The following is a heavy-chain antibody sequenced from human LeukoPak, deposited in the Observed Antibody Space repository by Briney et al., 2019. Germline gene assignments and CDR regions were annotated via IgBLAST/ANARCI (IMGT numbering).Heavy chain of an antibody. J-gene: IGHJ4*02. Sequence: GGSLRLSCAAPGFTFRNYAMSWVRQAPGKGLEWVSVISGSGDNRHSSDSVKGRFTVSRDNSKNTLYLQMNSLRAEDTAVYYCATDGGDNSGWYLDYWGQGTLVTVSS. V-gene: IGHV3-23*01. CDR3: ATDGGDNSGWYLDY. CDR1: GFTFRNYA. D-gene: IGHD6-19*01. CDR2: ISGSGDNR.